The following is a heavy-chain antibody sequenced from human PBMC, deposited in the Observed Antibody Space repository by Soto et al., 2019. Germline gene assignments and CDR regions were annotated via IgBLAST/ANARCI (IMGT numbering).Heavy chain of an antibody. Sequence: XGSLMLACAASRLSLCSSRISGVRQAPGKGLEWVSSISSSSTYRYYADSVKGRFTISRDNAKNALYLQMNSLRVEDTAVYYCAAYCYTMTCTHFHGYSWGQGTQVTVSS. V-gene: IGHV3-21*04. J-gene: IGHJ5*02. D-gene: IGHD3-16*02. CDR2: ISSSSTYR. CDR1: RLSLCSSR. CDR3: AAYCYTMTCTHFHGYS.